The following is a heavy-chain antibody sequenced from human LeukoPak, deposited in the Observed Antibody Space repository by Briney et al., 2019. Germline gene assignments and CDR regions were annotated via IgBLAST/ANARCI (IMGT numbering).Heavy chain of an antibody. V-gene: IGHV3-30*02. CDR1: GFTFSSYG. CDR3: AKDYGSGSYSFDY. J-gene: IGHJ4*02. Sequence: PGGSLRLSCAASGFTFSSYGMRWVRQAPGKGLEWVAFIRSEGTNKYYADSVKGRFTISRDNSKNTLYLQMDSLRAEDTAVYYCAKDYGSGSYSFDYWGQGTLVTVSS. D-gene: IGHD3-10*01. CDR2: IRSEGTNK.